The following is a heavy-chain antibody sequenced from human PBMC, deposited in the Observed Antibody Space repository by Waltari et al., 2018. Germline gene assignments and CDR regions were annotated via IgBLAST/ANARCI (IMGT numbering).Heavy chain of an antibody. CDR1: GGSLSGSS. J-gene: IGHJ4*02. V-gene: IGHV4-34*01. CDR2: INHSGST. Sequence: QLQLQQWGAGLLRPSETLSLTCAVYGGSLSGSSWSWSCQPPGKGREWMGEINHSGSTNYNPSLKSRVTISVDTSKNQFSLKLSSVTAADTAVYYCARGRKVGRYYFDYWGQGTLVTVSS. CDR3: ARGRKVGRYYFDY.